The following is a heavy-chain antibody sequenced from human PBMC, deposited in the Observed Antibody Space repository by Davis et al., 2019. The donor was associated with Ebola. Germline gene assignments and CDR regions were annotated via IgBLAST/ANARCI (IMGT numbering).Heavy chain of an antibody. CDR3: ARDPFPRARCFDY. J-gene: IGHJ4*02. V-gene: IGHV3-9*01. D-gene: IGHD5-24*01. CDR1: GFTFDYYA. CDR2: ISWNSGSI. Sequence: SLKISCAASGFTFDYYAMHWVRQAPGKGLEWVSGISWNSGSIGYADSVKGRFTISRDNSKNTLYLQMNSLRAEDTAVYYCARDPFPRARCFDYWGQGTLVTVSS.